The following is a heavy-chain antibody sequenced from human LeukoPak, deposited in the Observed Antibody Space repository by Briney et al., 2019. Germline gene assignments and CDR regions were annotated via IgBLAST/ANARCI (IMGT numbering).Heavy chain of an antibody. V-gene: IGHV3-15*01. D-gene: IGHD2-15*01. CDR2: IKSKTDGGTT. J-gene: IGHJ4*02. Sequence: AGGSLRLSCAASGFTFSNAWMSWVRQAPGKGLEWVGRIKSKTDGGTTDYAAPVTGRFTISRDDSKNTLYLQMNSLKTEDSAVYYCTTLPKVCSGGGCTYDYWGQGTLVTVSS. CDR3: TTLPKVCSGGGCTYDY. CDR1: GFTFSNAW.